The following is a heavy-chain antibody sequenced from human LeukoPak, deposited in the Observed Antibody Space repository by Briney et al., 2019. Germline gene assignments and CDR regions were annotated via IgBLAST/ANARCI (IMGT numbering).Heavy chain of an antibody. CDR1: GGSVSSYY. V-gene: IGHV4-59*08. D-gene: IGHD5-24*01. CDR2: IYYCGTT. Sequence: SETLSLTCTVSGGSVSSYYWTWIRQPPGKGLEWIGYIYYCGTTKYNPSLKSRVTMSVDTSKNQFSLKLSSVTAADTAVYYCARQREMDSYDAFGIWGQGTMVTVSS. CDR3: ARQREMDSYDAFGI. J-gene: IGHJ3*02.